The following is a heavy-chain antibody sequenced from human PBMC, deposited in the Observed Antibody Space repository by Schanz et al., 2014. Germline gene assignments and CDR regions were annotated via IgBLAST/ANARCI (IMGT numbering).Heavy chain of an antibody. CDR1: GYTFTSYG. D-gene: IGHD6-19*01. CDR3: ARGGYSSGWYDRDIAHFDY. Sequence: QVQLVQSGAEVKKPGASVKVSCKASGYTFTSYGISWVRQAPGLGLEWMGWISDYNGKTNYAQKFQGRVTMTRNTSISTAYMELSRLKSDDTAVYYCARGGYSSGWYDRDIAHFDYWGQGTLVTVSS. V-gene: IGHV1-18*01. J-gene: IGHJ4*02. CDR2: ISDYNGKT.